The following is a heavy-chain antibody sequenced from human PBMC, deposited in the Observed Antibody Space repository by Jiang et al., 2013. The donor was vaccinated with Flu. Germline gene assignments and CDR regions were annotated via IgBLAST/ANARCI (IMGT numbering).Heavy chain of an antibody. CDR3: ARGGKYSSGWYVGY. Sequence: SCKASGYTLPTMVSTGCDRPLDKGLSGWDGSARYNGNTSYAQRLQGRVTMTTDTSTSTAYMELRSLRSDDTAVFYCARGGKYSSGWYVGYWGQGTLVTVSS. J-gene: IGHJ4*02. CDR2: SARYNGNT. V-gene: IGHV1-18*01. CDR1: GYTLPTMV. D-gene: IGHD6-19*01.